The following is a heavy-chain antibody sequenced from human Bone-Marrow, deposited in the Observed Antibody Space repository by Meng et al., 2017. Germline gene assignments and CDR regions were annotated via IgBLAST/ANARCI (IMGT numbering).Heavy chain of an antibody. CDR3: ARGSSSSWPNFDY. D-gene: IGHD6-13*01. V-gene: IGHV4-4*02. CDR1: GGSISSSNW. CDR2: IYHSGST. Sequence: QVQVQESGPGAVKPSGTVSPTGAVSGGSISSSNWWSWVRQPPGKGLEWIGEIYHSGSTNYNPSLKSRVTISVDKSKNQFSLKLSSVTAADTAVYYCARGSSSSWPNFDYWGQGTLVTVSS. J-gene: IGHJ4*02.